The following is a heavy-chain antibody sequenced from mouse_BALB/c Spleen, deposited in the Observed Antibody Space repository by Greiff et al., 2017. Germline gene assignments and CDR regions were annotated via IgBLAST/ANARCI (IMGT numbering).Heavy chain of an antibody. CDR2: IYPGSGST. CDR1: GYTFTSYW. Sequence: QQPGSELVRPGASVKLSCKASGYTFTSYWMHWVKQRPGQGLEWIGNIYPGSGSTNYDEKFKSKATLTVDTSSSTAYMQLSSLTSEDSAVYYCRGSEDYWGQGTTLTVSS. V-gene: IGHV1S22*01. J-gene: IGHJ2*01. D-gene: IGHD1-1*01. CDR3: RGSEDY.